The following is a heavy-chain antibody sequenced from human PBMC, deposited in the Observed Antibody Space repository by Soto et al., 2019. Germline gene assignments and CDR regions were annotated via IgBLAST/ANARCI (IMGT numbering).Heavy chain of an antibody. V-gene: IGHV1-3*01. Sequence: QVQLVQSGAEVKKPGASVKVSCKASGYSFTSYAMHWVRQAPGQRLEWMGWINAGNGNTKYSQKFQGRVTITRDTAASTAYMEPTSLRSEDTAVYYCARSSGYYYVAYWGQGTLVTVSS. CDR2: INAGNGNT. CDR3: ARSSGYYYVAY. D-gene: IGHD3-22*01. CDR1: GYSFTSYA. J-gene: IGHJ4*02.